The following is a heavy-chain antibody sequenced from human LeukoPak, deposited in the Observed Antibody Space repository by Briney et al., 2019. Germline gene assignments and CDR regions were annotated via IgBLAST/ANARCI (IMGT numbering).Heavy chain of an antibody. Sequence: SETPSLTCTVSGGSISSSSYFWGWIRQPPGKGLEWIGSIFYSGSTYYNPSLNSRVTISIDTSKNQFSLRLSSVTAADTAVYYCARQTNTVTADYWGQGTLVTVSS. CDR2: IFYSGST. CDR3: ARQTNTVTADY. J-gene: IGHJ4*02. V-gene: IGHV4-39*01. CDR1: GGSISSSSYF. D-gene: IGHD4-17*01.